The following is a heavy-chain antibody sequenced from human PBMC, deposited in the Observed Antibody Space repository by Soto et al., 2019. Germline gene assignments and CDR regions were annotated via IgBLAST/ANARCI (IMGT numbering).Heavy chain of an antibody. J-gene: IGHJ4*02. V-gene: IGHV1-18*01. D-gene: IGHD3-10*01. CDR2: ISAYNGNT. CDR1: GYTFTSYG. CDR3: ARGSRITMVRGVRNNPFDY. Sequence: ASVKVSCKASGYTFTSYGISWVRQAPGQGLEWMGWISAYNGNTNYAQKLQGRVTMTTDTSTSTVYMELRSLRSDDTAVYYCARGSRITMVRGVRNNPFDYWGQGTLVTVSS.